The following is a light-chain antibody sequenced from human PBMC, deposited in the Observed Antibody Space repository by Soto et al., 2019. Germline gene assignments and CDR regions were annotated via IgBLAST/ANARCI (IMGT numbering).Light chain of an antibody. CDR2: AAS. Sequence: AIRMTQSPSSLSASIGDRVTITCRASHVVSNYLAWYQQKPGKAPKAVIYAASFLQSGVPSRFSGSGSGTDFSLTISFLQSEDFATYYCQHYYSYPYTFGQGTTLQMK. V-gene: IGKV1-8*01. CDR1: HVVSNY. J-gene: IGKJ2*01. CDR3: QHYYSYPYT.